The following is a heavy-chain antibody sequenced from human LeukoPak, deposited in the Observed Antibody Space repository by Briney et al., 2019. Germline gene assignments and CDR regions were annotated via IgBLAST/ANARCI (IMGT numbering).Heavy chain of an antibody. CDR1: GFTFRGNG. Sequence: GGSLRLSCAASGFTFRGNGMHWVRQAPGKGLEWVAFIGYDGSNRYYADSVKGRFTISRDNSKNTLFLQMNSLTAEDTAVYYCARDQGTSVTAMVGGHFDYWGPGTLVTVSS. CDR3: ARDQGTSVTAMVGGHFDY. CDR2: IGYDGSNR. V-gene: IGHV3-30*02. D-gene: IGHD4-17*01. J-gene: IGHJ4*02.